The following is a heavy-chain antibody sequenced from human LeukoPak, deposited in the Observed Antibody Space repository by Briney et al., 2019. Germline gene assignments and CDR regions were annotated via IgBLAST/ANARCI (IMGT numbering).Heavy chain of an antibody. CDR3: ARVYLGIYYDGSPSPFDY. Sequence: GASVKVSCKASGYTFTSYAIIWVRQAPGQGLEWMGWISGYNGNTKSSQSLQDRVIMTTDTSTTTAYMELRSLRPDDTAVYYCARVYLGIYYDGSPSPFDYWGQGTLVTVSS. J-gene: IGHJ4*02. CDR2: ISGYNGNT. D-gene: IGHD3-22*01. CDR1: GYTFTSYA. V-gene: IGHV1-18*01.